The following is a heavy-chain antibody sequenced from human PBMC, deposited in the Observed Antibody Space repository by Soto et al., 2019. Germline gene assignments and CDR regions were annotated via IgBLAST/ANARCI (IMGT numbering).Heavy chain of an antibody. D-gene: IGHD4-17*01. CDR1: GGSISTYY. Sequence: SETLSLTCTVSGGSISTYYWNWIRQPPGKGLEWIGYIYYSRSTNYNPSLKSRVSISGDTSKNQLSLKLSSVTAADTAVYYCARSTGYGDYYFDYWGQGTLVTVSS. CDR2: IYYSRST. J-gene: IGHJ4*02. V-gene: IGHV4-59*01. CDR3: ARSTGYGDYYFDY.